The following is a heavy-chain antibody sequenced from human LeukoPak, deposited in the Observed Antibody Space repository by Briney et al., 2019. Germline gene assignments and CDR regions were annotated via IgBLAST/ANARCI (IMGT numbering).Heavy chain of an antibody. J-gene: IGHJ4*02. D-gene: IGHD1-26*01. CDR2: INHSGST. CDR1: GGSFSGYY. Sequence: SETLSLTCAVYGGSFSGYYWSWIRQPPGKGLEWIGEINHSGSTNYNPSLKSRVTISVDTSKNQFSLKLSSVTAADTAVYHCARRKVGATMGGYDYWGQGTLSPSPQ. V-gene: IGHV4-34*01. CDR3: ARRKVGATMGGYDY.